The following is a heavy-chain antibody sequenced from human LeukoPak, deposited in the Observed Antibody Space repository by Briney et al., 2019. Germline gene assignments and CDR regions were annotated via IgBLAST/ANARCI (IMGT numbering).Heavy chain of an antibody. V-gene: IGHV4-59*01. J-gene: IGHJ6*03. CDR3: AREMAVAGTGPSYYYYYMDV. D-gene: IGHD6-19*01. CDR2: IYHSGST. Sequence: LDTLSLTCSVSGASISSYYLSWIRQPPGKGLEWIGCIYHSGSTNYNPSLKSRVTISVDPSKNQFCLKLSPVTAAYTAVYHRAREMAVAGTGPSYYYYYMDVWGKGTTVTVSS. CDR1: GASISSYY.